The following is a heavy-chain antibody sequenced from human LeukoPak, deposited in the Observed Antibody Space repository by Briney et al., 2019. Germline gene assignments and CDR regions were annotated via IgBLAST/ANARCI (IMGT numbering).Heavy chain of an antibody. CDR2: TSYEGTNK. D-gene: IGHD3-9*01. Sequence: GRSLRLSCAASGFIFSNYALHWVRQAPGKGLEWVALTSYEGTNKYYADSVKGRFTISRDNSKNKLYLQMNSLKAEDTAVYYCASSYYDILTGYQELDHWGQGTLVTVSS. J-gene: IGHJ4*02. CDR1: GFIFSNYA. CDR3: ASSYYDILTGYQELDH. V-gene: IGHV3-30-3*01.